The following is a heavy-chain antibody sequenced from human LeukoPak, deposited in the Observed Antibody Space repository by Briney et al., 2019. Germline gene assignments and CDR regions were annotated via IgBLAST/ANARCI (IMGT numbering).Heavy chain of an antibody. CDR2: ISYDGSNK. CDR3: ARETLYPTGTLLYYYGMDV. D-gene: IGHD1-26*01. CDR1: GFTFSSYA. J-gene: IGHJ6*02. Sequence: GGSLRLSCAASGFTFSSYAMHWVRQAPGKGLEWVAVISYDGSNKYYADSVKGRFTISRDNSKNTLYLQMNSLRAEDTAAYYCARETLYPTGTLLYYYGMDVWGQGTTVTVSS. V-gene: IGHV3-30-3*01.